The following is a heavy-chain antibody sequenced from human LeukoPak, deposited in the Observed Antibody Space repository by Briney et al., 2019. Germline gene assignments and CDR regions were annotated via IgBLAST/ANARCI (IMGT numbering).Heavy chain of an antibody. V-gene: IGHV4-59*01. CDR3: ARGGGSGRGNWFDP. J-gene: IGHJ5*02. CDR1: GGSISPYY. CDR2: VYYSGST. D-gene: IGHD3-10*01. Sequence: SETLSLTCTGSGGSISPYYWSWIRQPPGQGLEWIGYVYYSGSTNYNPSLKSRVTISVDTSKSQFSLKLTSVTAADTAVYYCARGGGSGRGNWFDPWGQGSLVIVSS.